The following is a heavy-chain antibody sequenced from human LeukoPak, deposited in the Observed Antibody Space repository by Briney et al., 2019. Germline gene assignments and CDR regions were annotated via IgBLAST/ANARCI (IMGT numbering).Heavy chain of an antibody. CDR1: GFTFSSYW. V-gene: IGHV3-74*01. Sequence: GGSLRLSCAASGFTFSSYWMHWVRQAPGKGLVWVSRINSDGSSTSYADSVKGRFTISRDNAKNTLYLQMNRLRAEDTAVYYCAREGGFTKPFDPWGQGTLVTVSS. J-gene: IGHJ5*02. CDR2: INSDGSST. D-gene: IGHD3-3*01. CDR3: AREGGFTKPFDP.